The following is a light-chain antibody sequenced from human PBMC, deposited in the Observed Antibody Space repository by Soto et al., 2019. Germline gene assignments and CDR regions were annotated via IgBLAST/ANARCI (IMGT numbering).Light chain of an antibody. J-gene: IGKJ3*01. V-gene: IGKV3-11*01. CDR1: QSVSRN. CDR2: DAS. Sequence: EIVLSQSPGTLSLYPGERATLSCRASQSVSRNLAWYQQKPGQAPRLLIYDASNRATGIPARFSGSGSVTDFTLTISSLEPEDFAVYYCQQRSNWATFGPGTKVDIK. CDR3: QQRSNWAT.